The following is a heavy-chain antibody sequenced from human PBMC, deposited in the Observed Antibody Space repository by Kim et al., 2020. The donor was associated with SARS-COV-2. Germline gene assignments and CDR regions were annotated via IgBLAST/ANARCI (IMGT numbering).Heavy chain of an antibody. J-gene: IGHJ4*02. CDR1: GGSVSSGSYY. CDR3: ARSGPYCSSTSCYVDY. D-gene: IGHD2-2*01. Sequence: SETLSLTCTVSGGSVSSGSYYWSWIRQPPGKGLEWIGYIYYSGSTNYNPSLKSRVTISVDTSKNQFSLKLSSVTAADTAVYYCARSGPYCSSTSCYVDYWGQGTLVTVSS. V-gene: IGHV4-61*01. CDR2: IYYSGST.